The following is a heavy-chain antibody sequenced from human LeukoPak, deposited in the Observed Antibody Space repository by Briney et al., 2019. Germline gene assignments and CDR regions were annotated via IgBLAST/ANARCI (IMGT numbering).Heavy chain of an antibody. Sequence: GRSLRLSCAASGFTFDDYAMHWVRQAPGKGLEWVSGISWNSGSIGYADSVKGRFTISRDNAKNSLYPQMNSLRAEDMALYYCAKMLPTGDAFDIWGQGTMVTVSS. CDR1: GFTFDDYA. J-gene: IGHJ3*02. CDR3: AKMLPTGDAFDI. D-gene: IGHD4/OR15-4a*01. CDR2: ISWNSGSI. V-gene: IGHV3-9*03.